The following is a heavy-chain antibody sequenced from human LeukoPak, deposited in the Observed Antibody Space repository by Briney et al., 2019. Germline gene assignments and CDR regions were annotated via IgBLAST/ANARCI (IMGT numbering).Heavy chain of an antibody. CDR1: GYSFTSYW. Sequence: GESLKISCKGSGYSFTSYWIGWVRQMPRKSLEWMGVIYPGDSDTRYSPSFQGQVTISADKSNSTAYLQWSSLKASDTAMYYCARLSSDTAMAFDWFDPWGQGTLVTVSS. J-gene: IGHJ5*02. D-gene: IGHD5-18*01. CDR3: ARLSSDTAMAFDWFDP. V-gene: IGHV5-51*01. CDR2: IYPGDSDT.